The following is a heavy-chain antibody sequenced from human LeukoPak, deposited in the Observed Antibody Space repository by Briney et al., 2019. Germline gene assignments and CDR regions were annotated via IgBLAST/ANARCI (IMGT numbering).Heavy chain of an antibody. J-gene: IGHJ3*01. V-gene: IGHV1-2*02. CDR3: AREFRTTTWSFDAFDL. D-gene: IGHD1/OR15-1a*01. CDR1: GYTFTDYY. Sequence: EASVKVSCTASGYTFTDYYMHWVRQAPGQGLDWVGWINPTSGATNYAQKFQGRVTMTRDTSNNTSYMELSRLRSDDTAVYYCAREFRTTTWSFDAFDLWGQGTMVTVSS. CDR2: INPTSGAT.